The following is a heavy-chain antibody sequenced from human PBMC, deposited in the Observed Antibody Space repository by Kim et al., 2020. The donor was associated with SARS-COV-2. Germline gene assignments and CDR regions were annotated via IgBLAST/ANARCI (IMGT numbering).Heavy chain of an antibody. CDR2: INHSGST. CDR1: GGSFSGYY. J-gene: IGHJ6*01. Sequence: ETLSLTCAVYGGSFSGYYWSWIRQPPGKGLEWIGEINHSGSTNYNPSLKSRVTISVDTSKNQFSLKLSSVTAADTAVYYCARGRLPSKRIFGVVKGYY. CDR3: ARGRLPSKRIFGVVKGYY. D-gene: IGHD3-3*01. V-gene: IGHV4-34*01.